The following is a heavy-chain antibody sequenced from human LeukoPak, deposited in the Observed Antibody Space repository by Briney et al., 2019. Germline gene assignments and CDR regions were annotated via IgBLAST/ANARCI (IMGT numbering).Heavy chain of an antibody. J-gene: IGHJ4*02. D-gene: IGHD1-1*01. V-gene: IGHV3-23*01. CDR3: AKDPYNTPTYYFDY. Sequence: GGSLRLSCAASGFTFSSYAMSWVRQAPGKGLVWVSAISGSGGSTYYADSVKGRFTISRDNSKNTLYLQMNSLRAEDTAVYYCAKDPYNTPTYYFDYWGQGTLVTVSS. CDR2: ISGSGGST. CDR1: GFTFSSYA.